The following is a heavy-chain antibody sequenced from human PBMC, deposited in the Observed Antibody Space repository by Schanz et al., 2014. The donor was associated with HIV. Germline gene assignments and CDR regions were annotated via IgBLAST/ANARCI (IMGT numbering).Heavy chain of an antibody. Sequence: QVQLVQSGAEVRRPGSSVKVSCKASGYTFTSYGINWVRQAPGQGLEWMGGIIPIFATPNYAQKFQGRVTMTTDTSTTTAYMELRSLRSDDTAVYYCARGARYGMDVWGQGTTVTVSS. J-gene: IGHJ6*02. CDR1: GYTFTSYG. CDR3: ARGARYGMDV. V-gene: IGHV1-18*01. CDR2: IIPIFATP.